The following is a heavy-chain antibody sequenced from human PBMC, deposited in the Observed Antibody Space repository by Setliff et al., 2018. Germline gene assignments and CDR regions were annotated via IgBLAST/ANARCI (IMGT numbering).Heavy chain of an antibody. J-gene: IGHJ4*02. CDR3: ARSPPTVVVTAIQAILDY. V-gene: IGHV1-18*01. Sequence: ASVKVSCKASGYTFTSYGISWVRQAPGQGLEWMGWISAYNGNANYAQKLQGRLTMTTDTSTSTAYMELRSLRSDDTAVYYCARSPPTVVVTAIQAILDYWGQGTLVTVSS. CDR2: ISAYNGNA. D-gene: IGHD2-21*02. CDR1: GYTFTSYG.